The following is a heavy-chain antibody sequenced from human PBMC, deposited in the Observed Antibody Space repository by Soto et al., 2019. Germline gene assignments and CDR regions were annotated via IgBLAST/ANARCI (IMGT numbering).Heavy chain of an antibody. V-gene: IGHV3-30*18. D-gene: IGHD5-18*01. CDR3: AKDVSRVANSYGYFDY. J-gene: IGHJ4*02. CDR2: ISYDGINT. Sequence: GGSLRLSCAAPGFTFNNYGMHWVRQAPGKGLEWVAVISYDGINTYYADSMKGRFTISRDNSKNTLFLQMDSLRAEDTAVYYCAKDVSRVANSYGYFDYWGQGTLVTVSS. CDR1: GFTFNNYG.